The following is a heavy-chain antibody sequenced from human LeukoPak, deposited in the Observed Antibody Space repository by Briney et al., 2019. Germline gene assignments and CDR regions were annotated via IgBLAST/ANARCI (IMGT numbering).Heavy chain of an antibody. D-gene: IGHD1-26*01. J-gene: IGHJ6*03. Sequence: PGGSLRLSCAASGFTFSSYWMIWVRQAPGKGLEWVANIKQDGSEKYYVDSVKGRFTISRDNAKNSLYLQMNSLRAEDTAVYYCARGPTKSARRGGYYMDVWGKGTTVTVSS. CDR2: IKQDGSEK. V-gene: IGHV3-7*01. CDR1: GFTFSSYW. CDR3: ARGPTKSARRGGYYMDV.